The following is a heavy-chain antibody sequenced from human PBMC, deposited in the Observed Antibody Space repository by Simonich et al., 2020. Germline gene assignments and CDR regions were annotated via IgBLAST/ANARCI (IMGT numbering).Heavy chain of an antibody. CDR2: ISSSGSTI. CDR3: ASDGAYDTVVTGAY. J-gene: IGHJ4*02. V-gene: IGHV3-48*03. D-gene: IGHD3-9*01. Sequence: EVQLVESGGGLVQPGGSLRLSCAASGFTFSSYEMNWVRQAPEKGMVWVSYISSSGSTIYYADSVKGRFTISRANAKNSLYLQMNSLRAEDTAVYYCASDGAYDTVVTGAYWGQGTLVTVSS. CDR1: GFTFSSYE.